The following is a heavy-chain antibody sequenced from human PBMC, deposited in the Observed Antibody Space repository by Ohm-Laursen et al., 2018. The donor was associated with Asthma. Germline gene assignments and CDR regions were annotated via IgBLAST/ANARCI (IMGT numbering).Heavy chain of an antibody. CDR3: ARVSCNDDICYSLFYN. CDR2: FDPEDGET. J-gene: IGHJ4*02. Sequence: GASVKVSCNVSGYTLTELSMHWVRQAPGKGLEWMGGFDPEDGETIYAQKFQGRVTMTEDTSTDTAYMELSSLTSDDTAVYYCARVSCNDDICYSLFYNWGQGTLVTVSS. D-gene: IGHD2-15*01. CDR1: GYTLTELS. V-gene: IGHV1-24*01.